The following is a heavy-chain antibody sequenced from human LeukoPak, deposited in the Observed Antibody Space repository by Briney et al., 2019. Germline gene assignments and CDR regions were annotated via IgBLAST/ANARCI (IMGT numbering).Heavy chain of an antibody. CDR2: IKQDGIEK. CDR3: VRGGGDY. CDR1: GFTFSSYA. D-gene: IGHD3-16*01. Sequence: GGSLRLSCAASGFTFSSYAMSWVRQAPGKGLEWVANIKQDGIEKDYVDSVKGRFTISRDNAKNSLFLQMNSLRAEDTAMYYCVRGGGDYWGQGILVTVSS. J-gene: IGHJ4*02. V-gene: IGHV3-7*01.